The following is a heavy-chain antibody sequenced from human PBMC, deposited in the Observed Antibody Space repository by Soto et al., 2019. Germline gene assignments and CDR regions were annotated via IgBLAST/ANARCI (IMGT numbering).Heavy chain of an antibody. J-gene: IGHJ4*02. CDR2: INHSGST. CDR3: ARHVVIVSGGSSFDF. CDR1: GGSFSGYY. D-gene: IGHD3-16*01. Sequence: SETLSLTCAVYGGSFSGYYWTWIRQPPGTGLEWIGEINHSGSTNYNPSLKSRVTISVDTSKNQFSLKLSSVTAADTAVYYCARHVVIVSGGSSFDFWGQGILVTVS. V-gene: IGHV4-34*01.